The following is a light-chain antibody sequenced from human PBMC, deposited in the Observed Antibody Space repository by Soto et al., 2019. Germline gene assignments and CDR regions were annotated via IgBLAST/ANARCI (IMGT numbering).Light chain of an antibody. CDR2: EVT. Sequence: QSALTQPSSGSGAPGQSITISCTGTSSDVGGYNHGSWYQIHPGKAPKLIIYEVTSRPSGVSYRFSGSKSGNSASLTISGLQAEDEADYYCSSYASSSSYVFGGGTKVTV. J-gene: IGLJ1*01. CDR1: SSDVGGYNH. CDR3: SSYASSSSYV. V-gene: IGLV2-14*01.